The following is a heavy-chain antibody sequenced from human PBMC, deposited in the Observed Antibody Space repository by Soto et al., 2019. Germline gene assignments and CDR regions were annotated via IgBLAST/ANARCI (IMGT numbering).Heavy chain of an antibody. Sequence: ASVKVSCKASGYTFTSYGISWVRQAPGQGLEWMGWISAYNGNTNYAQKLQGRVTVTTDTSTSTAYMELRGLRSDDTAVYYCSRSRPYCTNGVCYTGSSYYYGMGVWGQGTTVTV. CDR3: SRSRPYCTNGVCYTGSSYYYGMGV. J-gene: IGHJ6*02. CDR1: GYTFTSYG. D-gene: IGHD2-8*01. CDR2: ISAYNGNT. V-gene: IGHV1-18*04.